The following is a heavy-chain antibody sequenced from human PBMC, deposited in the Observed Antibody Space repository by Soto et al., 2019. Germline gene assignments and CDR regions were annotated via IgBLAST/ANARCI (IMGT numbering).Heavy chain of an antibody. CDR2: IYSSGAT. Sequence: QTGGSLRLSCIPSGFIVSHNYMSWVRQAPGTGLEWVSVIYSSGATYYADSVKGRFTISRDDSKNTLYLQMNSLRAEDTAVYYCARGITGTTFDYWGQGTLVTVSS. CDR3: ARGITGTTFDY. D-gene: IGHD1-20*01. CDR1: GFIVSHNY. J-gene: IGHJ4*02. V-gene: IGHV3-53*01.